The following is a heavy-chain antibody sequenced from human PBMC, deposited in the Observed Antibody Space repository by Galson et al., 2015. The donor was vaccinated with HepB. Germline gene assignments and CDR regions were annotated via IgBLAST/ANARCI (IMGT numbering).Heavy chain of an antibody. D-gene: IGHD5-12*01. J-gene: IGHJ4*02. CDR1: GYTFTSYY. Sequence: SVKVSCKASGYTFTSYYMHWVRQAPGQGLEWMGIINPSGGSTSYAQKFQGRVTMTRDTSTSTVYMELSSLRSEDTAVYYCTVATIGQKFDYWGQGTLVTVSS. CDR2: INPSGGST. V-gene: IGHV1-46*01. CDR3: TVATIGQKFDY.